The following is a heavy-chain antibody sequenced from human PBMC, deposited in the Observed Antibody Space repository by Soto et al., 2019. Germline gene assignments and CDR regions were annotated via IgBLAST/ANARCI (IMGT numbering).Heavy chain of an antibody. CDR2: ISWNSGST. J-gene: IGHJ4*02. CDR3: AKDRRLNLSYYEFDY. D-gene: IGHD1-26*01. CDR1: GFTFDDYA. V-gene: IGHV3-9*01. Sequence: GGSLRLSCAASGFTFDDYAMHWVRQAPGKGLEWVSGISWNSGSTDYADSVKGRFTISRDNAKNSLYLQMNSLRAEDTALYYCAKDRRLNLSYYEFDYWGQGTLVTVSS.